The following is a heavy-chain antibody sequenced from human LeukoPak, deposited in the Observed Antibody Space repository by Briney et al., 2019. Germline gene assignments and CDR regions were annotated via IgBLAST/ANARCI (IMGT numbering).Heavy chain of an antibody. Sequence: GGSLRLSCAASGFTFSSYAMSWVRQAPGEGLEWVSAISGSGGSTYYADSVKGRFTISRDNSKNTLYLQMNSLRAEDTAVYYCAKVGYTMPQEGAFDIWSQGTMVTVSS. J-gene: IGHJ3*02. CDR2: ISGSGGST. V-gene: IGHV3-23*01. CDR1: GFTFSSYA. D-gene: IGHD5-12*01. CDR3: AKVGYTMPQEGAFDI.